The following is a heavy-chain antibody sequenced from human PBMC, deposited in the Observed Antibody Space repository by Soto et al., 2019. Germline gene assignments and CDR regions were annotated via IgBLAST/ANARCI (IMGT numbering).Heavy chain of an antibody. CDR3: AKQYYYDSSGSYPFDY. V-gene: IGHV3-21*01. J-gene: IGHJ4*02. CDR2: ISSSSSYT. CDR1: GFTFSSYS. Sequence: PGGSLRLSCAASGFTFSSYSMNWVRQALGKGLEWVSSISSSSSYTYYADSVKGRFTISRDNAKNSLYLQMNSLRAEDTAVYYCAKQYYYDSSGSYPFDYWGQGTLVTVSS. D-gene: IGHD3-22*01.